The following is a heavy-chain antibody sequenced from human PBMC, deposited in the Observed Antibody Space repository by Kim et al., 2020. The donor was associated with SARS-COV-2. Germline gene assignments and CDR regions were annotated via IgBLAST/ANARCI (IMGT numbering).Heavy chain of an antibody. J-gene: IGHJ3*02. Sequence: GRFTISRDNAKNSLYLQMHSLRAEDTALYYCAKGVKYYYDSSALGDAFDIWGQGTMVTVSS. V-gene: IGHV3-9*01. CDR3: AKGVKYYYDSSALGDAFDI. D-gene: IGHD3-22*01.